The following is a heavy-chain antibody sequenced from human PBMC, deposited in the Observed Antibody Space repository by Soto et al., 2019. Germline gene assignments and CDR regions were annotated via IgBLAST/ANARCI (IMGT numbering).Heavy chain of an antibody. J-gene: IGHJ5*02. CDR1: GGAMNSYY. CDR3: ARGQRFSDWFDP. V-gene: IGHV4-4*07. Sequence: KTSETLSLTCTVSGGAMNSYYWTWIRQPAGKGLEWIGRIYSSGNTKYNPSLQSRVTMSLDTSKNQFSLRLTSVTAADTALYYCARGQRFSDWFDPWGQGTLVTVSS. CDR2: IYSSGNT. D-gene: IGHD3-3*01.